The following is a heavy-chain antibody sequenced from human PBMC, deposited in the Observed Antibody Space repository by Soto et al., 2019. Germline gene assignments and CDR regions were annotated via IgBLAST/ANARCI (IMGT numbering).Heavy chain of an antibody. D-gene: IGHD1-1*01. CDR2: MSHSGGT. V-gene: IGHV4-34*01. CDR3: ARVERGTATTVVDAFDI. J-gene: IGHJ3*02. CDR1: GGSVSSGSYY. Sequence: QVQLQQWGAGLLKPSETLSLTCAVYGGSVSSGSYYWSWIRQPPGKGLEWIGEMSHSGGTHFNPSLTSRVTISVDTSKNQFSLKMSFVTAADTALYYCARVERGTATTVVDAFDIWGPGTMVPVSS.